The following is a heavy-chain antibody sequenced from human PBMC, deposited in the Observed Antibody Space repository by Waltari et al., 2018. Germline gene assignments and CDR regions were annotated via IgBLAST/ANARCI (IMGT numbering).Heavy chain of an antibody. J-gene: IGHJ3*02. CDR2: IYHSGST. D-gene: IGHD2-15*01. V-gene: IGHV4-38-2*01. CDR3: ARPRDCSGGSCFGAFDI. Sequence: QVQLQESGPGLVKPSETLSLTCAVSGYSISSGYYWGWIRQPPGKGLEWIGSIYHSGSTYYNPPLKIRVTISVDTSKNQFSLKLSSVTAADTAVYYCARPRDCSGGSCFGAFDIWGQGTMVTVSS. CDR1: GYSISSGYY.